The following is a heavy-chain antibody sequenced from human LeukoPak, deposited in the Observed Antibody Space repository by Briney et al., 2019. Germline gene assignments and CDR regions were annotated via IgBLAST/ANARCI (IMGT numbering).Heavy chain of an antibody. J-gene: IGHJ3*02. CDR1: GYTFTSYG. V-gene: IGHV1-18*01. D-gene: IGHD3-22*01. CDR3: ARDISYDSSGAHSFDI. Sequence: AASVKVSCKASGYTFTSYGISWVRQAPGQGLEWMGWISAYNGNTNYAQKLQGRVTMTTDTSTSTAYMELRSLRSDDTAVYYCARDISYDSSGAHSFDIWGQGTMVTVSS. CDR2: ISAYNGNT.